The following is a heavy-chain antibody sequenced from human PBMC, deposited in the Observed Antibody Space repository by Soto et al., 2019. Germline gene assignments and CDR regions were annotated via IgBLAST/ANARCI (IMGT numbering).Heavy chain of an antibody. CDR1: GFTFSSYG. D-gene: IGHD4-17*01. V-gene: IGHV3-33*01. J-gene: IGHJ6*02. CDR3: ARPGDDYYYYGMDV. CDR2: IWYDGSNK. Sequence: QVQLVESGGGVVHPGRSLRLSCAASGFTFSSYGMHCVRQAPGKGLEWVAVIWYDGSNKYYADSVKGRFTISRDNSKNTLYLQMNSLRAEDTAVYYCARPGDDYYYYGMDVWGQGTTVTVSS.